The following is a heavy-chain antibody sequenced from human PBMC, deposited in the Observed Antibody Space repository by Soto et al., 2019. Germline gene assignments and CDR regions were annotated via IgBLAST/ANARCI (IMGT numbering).Heavy chain of an antibody. D-gene: IGHD6-19*01. CDR2: FNPNSGDT. CDR1: GYIFTAYS. V-gene: IGHV1-2*02. CDR3: AREAPAVISLDY. Sequence: ASVKVSCKASGYIFTAYSMHWGRQAPGQGLEWVGWFNPNSGDTIYAQKFQGRVTLTGDTSISTAYMALYSLTSDDTAVYYCAREAPAVISLDYWGQGTLVTVSS. J-gene: IGHJ4*02.